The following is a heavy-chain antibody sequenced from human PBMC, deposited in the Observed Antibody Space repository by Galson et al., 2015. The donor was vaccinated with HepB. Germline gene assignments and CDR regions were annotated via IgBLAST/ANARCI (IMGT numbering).Heavy chain of an antibody. CDR1: GFTFSSYA. D-gene: IGHD3-22*01. V-gene: IGHV3-23*01. Sequence: SLRLSCAASGFTFSSYAMSWFRQAPGKGLEWVSAISGSGGTTYYADSVKGRFTISRDNSENTLFLQMNTLRAEDTAVYYCAKDRQYYYDSSGYYGLDCWGQGTLVTVSS. CDR2: ISGSGGTT. CDR3: AKDRQYYYDSSGYYGLDC. J-gene: IGHJ4*02.